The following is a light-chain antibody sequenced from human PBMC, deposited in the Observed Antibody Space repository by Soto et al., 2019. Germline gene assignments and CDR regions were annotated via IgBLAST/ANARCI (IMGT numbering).Light chain of an antibody. Sequence: QSALTQPASVSGSPGQSITISCTGTSSDVGSYNFVSWFQQHPGKVPKLIIYEGTERPSGVSNRFSASKSGNTASLTISGLQPEDEADYYCCSYAGPSTLFGGGTKRTVL. CDR2: EGT. J-gene: IGLJ2*01. CDR1: SSDVGSYNF. CDR3: CSYAGPSTL. V-gene: IGLV2-23*01.